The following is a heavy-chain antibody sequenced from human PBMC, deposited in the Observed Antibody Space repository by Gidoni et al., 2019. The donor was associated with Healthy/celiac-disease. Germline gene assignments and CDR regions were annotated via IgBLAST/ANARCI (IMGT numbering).Heavy chain of an antibody. J-gene: IGHJ1*01. CDR1: GFTFSSYA. CDR2: ISGSGGST. D-gene: IGHD3-22*01. CDR3: AKNPYYYDSSGYGLFFQH. V-gene: IGHV3-23*01. Sequence: EVQLLEPGGGLVNHGGSLRLSCAPSGFTFSSYAMSWVRQAPGQGLEWVSAISGSGGSTYYADSVKGRFTISRDNSKNTLYLQMNSLRAEDTAVYYCAKNPYYYDSSGYGLFFQHWGQGTLVTVSS.